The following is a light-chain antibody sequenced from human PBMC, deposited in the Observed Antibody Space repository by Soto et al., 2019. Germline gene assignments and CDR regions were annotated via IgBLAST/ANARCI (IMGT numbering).Light chain of an antibody. CDR3: SSYTSSNTWV. V-gene: IGLV2-14*01. Sequence: QSALTQPASVSGSPGQSITISCTGTSSDVGDYNYVSWYQQHPGKAPKLMIYEVTNRPSGVSNRFSGSKSGNTASLTVSGLQAEDEAEYYCSSYTSSNTWVFGGGTKVTVL. CDR1: SSDVGDYNY. J-gene: IGLJ3*02. CDR2: EVT.